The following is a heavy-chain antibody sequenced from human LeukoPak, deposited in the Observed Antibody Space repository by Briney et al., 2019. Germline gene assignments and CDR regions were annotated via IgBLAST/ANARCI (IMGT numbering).Heavy chain of an antibody. J-gene: IGHJ4*02. CDR2: ISNSGTI. V-gene: IGHV3-11*04. D-gene: IGHD4-17*01. CDR1: GFTLSDYY. CDR3: ARSYGDYDFRANY. Sequence: GGSLRLSCAASGFTLSDYYMSSIRQPPGKGLQWVSHISNSGTIYYADSVKGRFTISRDNAKNSLYLQMNSLRAEDTAVYYCARSYGDYDFRANYWGQGTLVTVSS.